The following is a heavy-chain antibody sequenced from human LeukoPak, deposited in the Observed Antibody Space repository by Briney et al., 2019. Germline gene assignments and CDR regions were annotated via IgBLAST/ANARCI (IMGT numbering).Heavy chain of an antibody. Sequence: SETLSLTCAVYGGSFSGYYWSWIRQPPGKGLEWIGEINHSGSTNYNSSLKSRVTISVDTSKNQFSLKLSSVTAADTAVYYCARGRGSLDYWGQGTLVTVSS. CDR1: GGSFSGYY. V-gene: IGHV4-34*01. CDR2: INHSGST. J-gene: IGHJ4*02. D-gene: IGHD1-26*01. CDR3: ARGRGSLDY.